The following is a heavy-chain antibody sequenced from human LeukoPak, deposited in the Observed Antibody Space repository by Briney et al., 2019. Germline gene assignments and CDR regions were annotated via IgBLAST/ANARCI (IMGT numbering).Heavy chain of an antibody. D-gene: IGHD3-3*01. CDR2: ISTTGTTT. CDR1: GFTLSSYG. Sequence: GGSLRLSCAASGFTLSSYGMNWVRQAPGKGPEWISYISTTGTTTYYADSVKGRFTISRDNSKNTLYLQMNSLRAEDTAVYYCAKTGVSGFYNDYWGQGTLVTVSS. J-gene: IGHJ4*02. CDR3: AKTGVSGFYNDY. V-gene: IGHV3-23*01.